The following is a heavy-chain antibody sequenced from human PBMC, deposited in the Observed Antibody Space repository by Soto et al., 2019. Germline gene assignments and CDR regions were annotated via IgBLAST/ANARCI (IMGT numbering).Heavy chain of an antibody. CDR1: GFTFSSYA. CDR2: ISGSGGST. CDR3: AKDRGSRRKDTAILNWFDP. D-gene: IGHD5-18*01. J-gene: IGHJ5*02. V-gene: IGHV3-23*01. Sequence: GGSLRLSCAAAGFTFSSYAMSWVRQAPGKGLEWVSAISGSGGSTYYADSVKGRFTISRDNSKNTLYLQMNSLRAEDTAVYYCAKDRGSRRKDTAILNWFDPWGQGTLVTVSS.